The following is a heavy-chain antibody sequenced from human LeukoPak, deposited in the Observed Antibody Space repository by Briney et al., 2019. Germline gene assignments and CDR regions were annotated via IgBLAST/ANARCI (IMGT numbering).Heavy chain of an antibody. D-gene: IGHD3-10*01. V-gene: IGHV1-8*01. CDR2: MNPNSGNT. CDR3: ARGISPYGSGSYYYYGMDV. Sequence: ASVTVSCKASGYTFTSYDIHWVRQAPGQGLEWMGWMNPNSGNTGYAQKFQGRVTMTRNTSISTAYMELSSLRSEDTAVYYCARGISPYGSGSYYYYGMDVWGQGTTVTVSS. J-gene: IGHJ6*02. CDR1: GYTFTSYD.